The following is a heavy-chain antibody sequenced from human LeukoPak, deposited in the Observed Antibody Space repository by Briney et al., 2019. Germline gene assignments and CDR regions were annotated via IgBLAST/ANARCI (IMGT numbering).Heavy chain of an antibody. CDR2: INHSGST. CDR3: ARDIGSYYDY. D-gene: IGHD1-26*01. Sequence: SETLSRTCAVYGGSFSGYYWSWIRQPPGKGLEWIGEINHSGSTNYNPSLKSRVTISVDTSKNQFSLKLSSVTAADTAVYYCARDIGSYYDYWGQGTLVTVSS. CDR1: GGSFSGYY. V-gene: IGHV4-34*01. J-gene: IGHJ4*02.